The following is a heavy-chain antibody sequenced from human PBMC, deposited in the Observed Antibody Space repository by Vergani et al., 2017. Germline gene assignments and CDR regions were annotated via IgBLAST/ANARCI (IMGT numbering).Heavy chain of an antibody. CDR2: IYPGDSDT. CDR1: GYSFTSYW. D-gene: IGHD2-2*02. V-gene: IGHV5-51*01. Sequence: EVQLVQSGAEVKKPGESLKISCKGSGYSFTSYWIGWVRQMPGKGLEWMGIIYPGDSDTRYSPSFQGQVTISADKSISTAYLQWSSLKASDTAMYYCARHLGYCSSTSCYTILDYWGQGTLVTVSS. CDR3: ARHLGYCSSTSCYTILDY. J-gene: IGHJ4*02.